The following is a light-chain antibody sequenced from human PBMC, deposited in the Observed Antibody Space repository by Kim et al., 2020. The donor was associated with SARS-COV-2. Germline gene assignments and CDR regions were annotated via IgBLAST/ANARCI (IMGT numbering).Light chain of an antibody. V-gene: IGKV3-20*01. CDR1: QSVSSSY. CDR3: QQYGSSQWT. Sequence: ARGERATRSCRASQSVSSSYLAWYQQKPGQAPRLLIYGASSRATGIPDRFSGSGSGTDFTLTISRLEPEDFAVYYCQQYGSSQWTFGQGTKVDIK. J-gene: IGKJ1*01. CDR2: GAS.